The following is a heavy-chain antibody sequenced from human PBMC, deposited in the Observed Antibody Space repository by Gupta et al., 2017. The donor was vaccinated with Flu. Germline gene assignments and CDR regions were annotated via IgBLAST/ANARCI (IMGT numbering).Heavy chain of an antibody. D-gene: IGHD3-22*01. Sequence: QVQLVQSGAEVKKPGASVKVSCKASAYTFTGYYLHWVRQAPGQGLEWMGWINPNSGDTNSAQKFQGRVTMTRDTSISTAYMELSRLRSDDTAVYYCARSSYDSSGYAGHYWGQGTLVTVS. J-gene: IGHJ4*02. CDR1: AYTFTGYY. CDR2: INPNSGDT. CDR3: ARSSYDSSGYAGHY. V-gene: IGHV1-2*02.